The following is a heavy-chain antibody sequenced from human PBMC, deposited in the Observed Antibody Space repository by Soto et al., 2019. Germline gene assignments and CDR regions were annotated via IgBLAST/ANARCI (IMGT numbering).Heavy chain of an antibody. V-gene: IGHV3-23*01. CDR3: ATGLSGRYYTLFDY. Sequence: EVQLLESGGGLVQPGGSLRLSCAASGFGFSNYAMNWVRQAPGKGLEWVSAISGSGSGDGTYYADSVKGRFTISRDSSKNTLFLQMSSLRAADTAVYYCATGLSGRYYTLFDYWGQGVLVTVSS. J-gene: IGHJ4*02. D-gene: IGHD3-10*01. CDR1: GFGFSNYA. CDR2: ISGSGSGDGT.